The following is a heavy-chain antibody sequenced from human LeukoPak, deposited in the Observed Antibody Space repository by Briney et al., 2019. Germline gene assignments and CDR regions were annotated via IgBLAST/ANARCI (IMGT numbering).Heavy chain of an antibody. CDR1: GYTFTGYY. CDR2: INPNSGGT. V-gene: IGHV1-2*02. CDR3: ARTSYSSPGQLYFDY. D-gene: IGHD4-4*01. Sequence: GASVKVSCKASGYTFTGYYMHWVRQAPGQGLEWMGWINPNSGGTNYAQKFQGRVTMTRDTSISTAYMELSRLRSDDTAVYYCARTSYSSPGQLYFDYWGQGTLVTVSS. J-gene: IGHJ4*02.